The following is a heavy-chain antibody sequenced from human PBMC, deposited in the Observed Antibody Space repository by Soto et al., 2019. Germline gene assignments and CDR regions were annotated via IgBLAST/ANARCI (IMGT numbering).Heavy chain of an antibody. D-gene: IGHD6-13*01. V-gene: IGHV4-4*02. CDR2: IYHSGST. CDR3: ARGRSSSWRKLDP. J-gene: IGHJ5*02. Sequence: PSETLSLTCAVSGGSISSGNWWSWVRQPPGKGLEWIGEIYHSGSTNYSPSLKSRVTISVDKSKNQFSLKLSSVTAADTAVYYCARGRSSSWRKLDPWGQGTLVTVSS. CDR1: GGSISSGNW.